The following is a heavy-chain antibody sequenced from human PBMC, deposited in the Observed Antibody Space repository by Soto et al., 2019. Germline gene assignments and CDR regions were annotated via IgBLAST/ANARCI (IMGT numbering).Heavy chain of an antibody. D-gene: IGHD3-3*01. V-gene: IGHV4-30-4*01. CDR2: IYYSGST. Sequence: SETLSLTCTVSGGSISSGDYYRSWIRQPPGKGLEWIGYIYYSGSTYYNPSLKSRVTISVDTSKNQFSLKLSSVTAADTAVYYCARENVLRFLEWLYWGQGTLVTVSS. CDR3: ARENVLRFLEWLY. CDR1: GGSISSGDYY. J-gene: IGHJ4*02.